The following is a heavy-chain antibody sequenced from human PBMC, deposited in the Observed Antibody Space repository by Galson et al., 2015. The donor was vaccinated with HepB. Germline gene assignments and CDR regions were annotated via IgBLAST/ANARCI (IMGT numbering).Heavy chain of an antibody. CDR1: GFSFTGYA. CDR2: ITSSGGNS. J-gene: IGHJ4*02. CDR3: AKDGIMVANNPYHFHY. V-gene: IGHV3-23*01. Sequence: SLRLSCAVSGFSFTGYAMTWVRQAPGKGLEWVSSITSSGGNSYYTDSVKGRFTVSRDNSKNTLLLQLNSLRAEDTAMYFCAKDGIMVANNPYHFHYWGQGTLVTVSS. D-gene: IGHD2-15*01.